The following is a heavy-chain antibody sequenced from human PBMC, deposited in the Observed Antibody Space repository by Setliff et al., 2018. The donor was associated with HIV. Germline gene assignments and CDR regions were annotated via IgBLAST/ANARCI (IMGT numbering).Heavy chain of an antibody. V-gene: IGHV3-23*01. CDR3: AKEIRAMGSDWQRVYNYYGMDV. J-gene: IGHJ6*02. CDR1: GYTFSSYA. CDR2: ITGRGGRT. Sequence: GGSMRLSCEASGYTFSSYAVSWVRQVPGKGLEWVSAITGRGGRTHYADSVKGRFTISRDNSRSTLYLQMNSLRAEDTAFYYCAKEIRAMGSDWQRVYNYYGMDVWGQGTTVTGSS. D-gene: IGHD6-19*01.